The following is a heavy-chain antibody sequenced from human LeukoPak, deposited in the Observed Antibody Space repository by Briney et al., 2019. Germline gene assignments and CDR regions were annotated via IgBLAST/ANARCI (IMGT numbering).Heavy chain of an antibody. D-gene: IGHD3-22*01. CDR2: IRQDGSEK. CDR3: ASQVYYYDSSGLLR. V-gene: IGHV3-7*01. CDR1: GFTFSRYW. J-gene: IGHJ4*02. Sequence: PGGSLRLSCAASGFTFSRYWMSWVRQAPGKGLEWVASIRQDGSEKYYVDSVKGRFTISRDNAKNSVYLQMNSLRAEDTAVYYCASQVYYYDSSGLLRWGQGTLVTVSS.